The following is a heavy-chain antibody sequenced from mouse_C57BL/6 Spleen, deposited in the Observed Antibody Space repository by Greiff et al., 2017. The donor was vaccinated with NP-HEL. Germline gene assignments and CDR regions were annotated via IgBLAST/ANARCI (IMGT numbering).Heavy chain of an antibody. CDR2: IDPNSGGT. V-gene: IGHV1-72*01. CDR3: ARGYGNPLYYAMDY. Sequence: QQSCKASGYTFTSYWMHWVKQRPGRGLEWIGRIDPNSGGTKYNEKFKSKATLTVDKPSSTAYMQLSSLTSEDSAVYYCARGYGNPLYYAMDYWGQGTSVTVSS. J-gene: IGHJ4*01. D-gene: IGHD2-10*02. CDR1: GYTFTSYW.